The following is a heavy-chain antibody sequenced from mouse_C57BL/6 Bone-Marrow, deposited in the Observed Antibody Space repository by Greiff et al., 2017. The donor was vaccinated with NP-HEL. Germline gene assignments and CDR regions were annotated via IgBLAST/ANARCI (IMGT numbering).Heavy chain of an antibody. J-gene: IGHJ2*01. D-gene: IGHD1-1*01. CDR2: IGPNSGGT. Sequence: QVQLQQPGAELVKPGASVKLSCTASGYTFTSYWMHWVKQRPGRGLEWIGRIGPNSGGTKYNEQFKSQATLTVDKPSSTAYMQLSSLTSEDSSVYDCARFDGGDYFDYGGQGTTLTVSS. V-gene: IGHV1-72*01. CDR1: GYTFTSYW. CDR3: ARFDGGDYFDY.